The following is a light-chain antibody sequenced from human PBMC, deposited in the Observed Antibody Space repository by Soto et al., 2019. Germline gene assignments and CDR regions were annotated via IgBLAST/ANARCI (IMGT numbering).Light chain of an antibody. J-gene: IGKJ5*01. Sequence: DIQVTQAPSSLSASVGDRVTITCRASQNIIFYLNWYQQKPGEAPKLLIYAASNLQSGVPSRFSGSGSGTDFTLTISSLQPEDFATYYCQQGDSFPNTFGQGTRLEIK. CDR3: QQGDSFPNT. CDR2: AAS. V-gene: IGKV1-39*01. CDR1: QNIIFY.